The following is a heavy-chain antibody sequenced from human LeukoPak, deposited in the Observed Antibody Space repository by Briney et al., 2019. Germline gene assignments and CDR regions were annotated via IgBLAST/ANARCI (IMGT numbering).Heavy chain of an antibody. Sequence: SETLSLTCTVSGGSISSYYWSWFRQPPGKGLEWIGYMHYSGSTNYNPSLKSRVTISVDTSKNQFSLKLSSVTAADTAVYYCARDRSYCGGDCQVNGIDPWGQGTLVTVSS. J-gene: IGHJ5*02. CDR2: MHYSGST. CDR1: GGSISSYY. D-gene: IGHD2-21*02. CDR3: ARDRSYCGGDCQVNGIDP. V-gene: IGHV4-59*12.